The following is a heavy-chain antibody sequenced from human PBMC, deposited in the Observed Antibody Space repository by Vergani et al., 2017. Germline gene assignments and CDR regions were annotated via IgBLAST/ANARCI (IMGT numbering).Heavy chain of an antibody. V-gene: IGHV4-38-2*01. D-gene: IGHD5-24*01. CDR1: GYSISSGSY. CDR2: IYHSGST. Sequence: QVQLQESGPGLVKPSEPLSLTCAVSGYSISSGSYWGWIRHPPGKGLEWIGSIYHSGSTYYSPSLKSRVTMSVDTSKNQFSLKMRSVTAADTAVYYCARVEMASIGTDWGQGTLVTVSS. CDR3: ARVEMASIGTD. J-gene: IGHJ4*02.